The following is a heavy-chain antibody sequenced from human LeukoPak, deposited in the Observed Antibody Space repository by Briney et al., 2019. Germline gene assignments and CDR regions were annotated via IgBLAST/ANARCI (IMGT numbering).Heavy chain of an antibody. CDR1: GGSFSGYY. Sequence: TSETLSLTCAVYGGSFSGYYWSWIRQPPGKGLEWIGEINHSGSTNYNPSLKSRVTISVDTSKNQFSLKLSSVTAADTAVYYCARRPISIRYCSSTSCPRGFDYWGQGTLVTVSS. J-gene: IGHJ4*02. D-gene: IGHD2-2*01. V-gene: IGHV4-34*01. CDR2: INHSGST. CDR3: ARRPISIRYCSSTSCPRGFDY.